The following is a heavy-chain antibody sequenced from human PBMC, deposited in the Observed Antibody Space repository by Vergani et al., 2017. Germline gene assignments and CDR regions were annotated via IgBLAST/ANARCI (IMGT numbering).Heavy chain of an antibody. Sequence: EVQLVESGGGLVQPGGSLRLSCAASGFTFSSYWMSWVRQAPGKGLEWVANIKQDGSEKYYVDSVKGRFTISRDNSKNTLYLQMNSLRAEDTAVYYCARGGYDSSGYFEGFDYWGQGTLVTVSS. CDR1: GFTFSSYW. D-gene: IGHD3-22*01. J-gene: IGHJ4*02. CDR3: ARGGYDSSGYFEGFDY. CDR2: IKQDGSEK. V-gene: IGHV3-7*04.